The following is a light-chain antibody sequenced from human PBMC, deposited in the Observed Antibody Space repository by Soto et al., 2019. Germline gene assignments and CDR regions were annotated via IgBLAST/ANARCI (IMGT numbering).Light chain of an antibody. CDR3: QQSYSTPRT. CDR1: QSISSW. CDR2: DAS. Sequence: GDRVTITCRASQSISSWLAWYXQKXGKXXKXXXYDASSLGSGVPSRFSGSGSGTDFTLTISSLQPEDFATYYCQQSYSTPRTFGQGTKVDIK. V-gene: IGKV1-39*01. J-gene: IGKJ1*01.